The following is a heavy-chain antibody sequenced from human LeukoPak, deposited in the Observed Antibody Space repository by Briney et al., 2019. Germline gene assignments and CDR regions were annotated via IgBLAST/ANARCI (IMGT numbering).Heavy chain of an antibody. CDR1: GYTLTELS. J-gene: IGHJ4*02. V-gene: IGHV1-24*01. D-gene: IGHD3-3*01. Sequence: ASVKVSCKVSGYTLTELSMHWVRQAPGKGLEWMGGFDPEDGETIYAQKFQGRVTMTEDTSTDTAYVELSSLRSEDTAVYYCATATVLRFLGWLFDYWGQGTLVTVSS. CDR3: ATATVLRFLGWLFDY. CDR2: FDPEDGET.